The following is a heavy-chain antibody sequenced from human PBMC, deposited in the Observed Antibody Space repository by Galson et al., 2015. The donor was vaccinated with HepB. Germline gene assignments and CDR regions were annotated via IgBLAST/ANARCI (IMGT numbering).Heavy chain of an antibody. D-gene: IGHD3-10*01. J-gene: IGHJ4*02. CDR2: AYHSGGT. CDR1: GDSISNDRW. V-gene: IGHV4-4*02. CDR3: ARAKEGRGYFDY. Sequence: ETLSLTCAVSGDSISNDRWWRWVRQPPGEGLEWIGEAYHSGGTNYRPSLKSQVTISVDKSKNQFSLKLTSVTAADTAVYHCARAKEGRGYFDYWGQGTLVTVSS.